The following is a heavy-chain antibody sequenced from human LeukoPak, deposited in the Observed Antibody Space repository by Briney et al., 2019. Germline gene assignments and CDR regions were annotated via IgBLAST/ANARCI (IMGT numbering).Heavy chain of an antibody. V-gene: IGHV4-39*07. CDR2: IYYSGST. Sequence: PSETLSLTCTVSGGSISSSSYYWGWIRQPPGKGLEWIGSIYYSGSTYYNPSLKSRVTISVDTSKNQFSLKLSSVTAADTAVYYCARFAASSGIAAVWFDPWGQGTLVTVSS. CDR1: GGSISSSSYY. D-gene: IGHD6-25*01. J-gene: IGHJ5*02. CDR3: ARFAASSGIAAVWFDP.